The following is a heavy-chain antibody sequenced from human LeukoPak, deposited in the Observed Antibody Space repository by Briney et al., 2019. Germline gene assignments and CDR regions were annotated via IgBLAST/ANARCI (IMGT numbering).Heavy chain of an antibody. CDR3: ARDLGQYYDTSDNWFDP. CDR1: GFTFSTYA. Sequence: PGGSLRLSCAASGFTFSTYAMSWVRQAPGKGLEWVSAISGSTGRTYYADSVKGRFTISRDNSKNTLYLQMNSLRAEDTAVYYCARDLGQYYDTSDNWFDPWGQGTLVTVSS. CDR2: ISGSTGRT. V-gene: IGHV3-23*01. D-gene: IGHD3-22*01. J-gene: IGHJ5*02.